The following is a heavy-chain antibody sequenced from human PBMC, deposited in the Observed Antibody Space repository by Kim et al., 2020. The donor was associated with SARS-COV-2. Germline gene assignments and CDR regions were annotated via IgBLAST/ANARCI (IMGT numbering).Heavy chain of an antibody. Sequence: NTGNPTYAQGFTGRFVFSLDTSVSTAYLQIPSLKAEDTAVYYCAGLDAFDIWGQGTMVTVSS. CDR2: NTGNP. CDR3: AGLDAFDI. V-gene: IGHV7-4-1*01. J-gene: IGHJ3*02.